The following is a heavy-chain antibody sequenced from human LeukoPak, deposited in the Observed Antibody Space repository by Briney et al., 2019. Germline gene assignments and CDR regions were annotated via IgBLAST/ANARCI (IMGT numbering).Heavy chain of an antibody. CDR2: IHHSGST. V-gene: IGHV4-34*01. Sequence: SETLSLTCAVYGXSFSGYYWSWIRQPPGKGLEWIGEIHHSGSTNYNPSLKSRVTISVDTSKNQFSLKLSSVTAADTAVYYCARGTMTTVTYYFDYWGQGTLVTVSS. D-gene: IGHD4-17*01. J-gene: IGHJ4*02. CDR1: GXSFSGYY. CDR3: ARGTMTTVTYYFDY.